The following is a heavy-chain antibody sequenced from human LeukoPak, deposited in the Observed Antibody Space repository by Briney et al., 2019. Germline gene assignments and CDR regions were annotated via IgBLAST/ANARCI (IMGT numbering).Heavy chain of an antibody. CDR2: ISGSGGST. V-gene: IGHV3-23*01. J-gene: IGHJ4*02. CDR3: ASPSGNYGDYVAFDY. CDR1: GFTVSSNY. D-gene: IGHD4-17*01. Sequence: PGGSLRLSCAASGFTVSSNYMSWVRQAPGKGLEWVSAISGSGGSTYYADSVKGRFTISRDNSKNTLYLQMNSLRAEDTAVYYCASPSGNYGDYVAFDYWGQGTLVTVSS.